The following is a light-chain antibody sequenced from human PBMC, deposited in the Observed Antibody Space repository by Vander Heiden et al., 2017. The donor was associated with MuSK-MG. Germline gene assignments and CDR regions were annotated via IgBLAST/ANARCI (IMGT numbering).Light chain of an antibody. CDR1: QSVGRY. V-gene: IGKV3-15*01. CDR3: LQCQNWPWT. Sequence: EIVVTPSSATLSVSPGERAPLSCRASQSVGRYLGWYQQKPGQAPRLLIYDASTRATGIPARFSGSGSGTEFTLTISSLQAEDFGVYCCLQCQNWPWTFGQGTKVEI. CDR2: DAS. J-gene: IGKJ1*01.